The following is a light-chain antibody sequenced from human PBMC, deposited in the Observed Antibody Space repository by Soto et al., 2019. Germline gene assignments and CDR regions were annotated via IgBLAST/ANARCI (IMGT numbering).Light chain of an antibody. CDR3: SSYAGSKTAL. Sequence: QSAPTQPPSASGSPGQSVTISCTGTSSDVGGYNYVSWYQHHPGKAPKLLIYEVDRRPSGVPDRFSGSKSGNTASLTVSGLQAEDEADYYCSSYAGSKTALFGGGTKLTVL. CDR2: EVD. CDR1: SSDVGGYNY. J-gene: IGLJ2*01. V-gene: IGLV2-8*01.